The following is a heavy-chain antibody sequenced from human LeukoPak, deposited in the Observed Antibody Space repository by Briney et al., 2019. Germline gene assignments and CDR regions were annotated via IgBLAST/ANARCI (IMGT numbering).Heavy chain of an antibody. CDR2: IYYSGST. J-gene: IGHJ5*02. V-gene: IGHV4-59*05. CDR3: ARGLGAIFGVSHRDNWFDP. D-gene: IGHD3-3*01. Sequence: SETLSLTCTVSGGSISSYYWSWIRQPPGKGLEWIGSIYYSGSTYYNPSLKSRVTISVDTSKNQFSLKLSSVTAADTAVYYCARGLGAIFGVSHRDNWFDPWGQGTLVTVSS. CDR1: GGSISSYY.